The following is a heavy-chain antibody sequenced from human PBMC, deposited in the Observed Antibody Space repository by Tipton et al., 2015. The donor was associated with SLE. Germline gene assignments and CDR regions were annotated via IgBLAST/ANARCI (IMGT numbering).Heavy chain of an antibody. Sequence: TLSLTCTVSGGSISSSSYYWGWIRQPPGKGLEWIGSMYYSGSTYYNTSLKSRVTISVDTSKNQFSLKLSSVTAADTAVYYCARVFQGANWGWYFDVWGRGTLVTVSS. D-gene: IGHD7-27*01. V-gene: IGHV4-39*07. CDR3: ARVFQGANWGWYFDV. J-gene: IGHJ2*01. CDR1: GGSISSSSYY. CDR2: MYYSGST.